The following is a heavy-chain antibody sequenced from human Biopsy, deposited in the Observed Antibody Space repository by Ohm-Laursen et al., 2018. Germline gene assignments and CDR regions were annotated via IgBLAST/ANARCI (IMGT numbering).Heavy chain of an antibody. CDR1: GDSVSSGNFY. CDR2: IYDRGST. Sequence: VTLSLTCPVSGDSVSSGNFYWTWIPQPPGQGLEYIGYIYDRGSTANYNPSLESRVTMSVDMPKNQFSLKLSSVTAADTAIYYCARGMRSSGWPYFDSWGQGTLVTVSS. CDR3: ARGMRSSGWPYFDS. J-gene: IGHJ4*02. D-gene: IGHD6-19*01. V-gene: IGHV4-61*01.